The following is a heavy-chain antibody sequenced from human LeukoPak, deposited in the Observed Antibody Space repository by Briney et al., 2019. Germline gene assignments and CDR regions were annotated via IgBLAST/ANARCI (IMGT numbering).Heavy chain of an antibody. CDR3: ARRQFRLNWDKIDS. V-gene: IGHV4-34*01. D-gene: IGHD1/OR15-1a*01. CDR2: MSEGIT. Sequence: SETLSLTCNVPDGSFMGLYWSWFRQPPGKGLEWIGEMSEGITNYHPSLQGRVTISIVSSKKQFSLHLASVTGADTAVYYCARRQFRLNWDKIDSWGQGTLVTVSS. J-gene: IGHJ4*02. CDR1: DGSFMGLY.